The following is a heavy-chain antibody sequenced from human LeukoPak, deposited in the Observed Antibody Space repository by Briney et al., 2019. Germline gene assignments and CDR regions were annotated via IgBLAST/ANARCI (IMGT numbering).Heavy chain of an antibody. CDR3: ARDSCSSTSCRKKFDN. V-gene: IGHV4-39*07. D-gene: IGHD2-2*01. CDR2: IYYSGST. Sequence: PSETLSLTCTVSGGSISSSSYYWGWIRQPPGKGLEWIGSIYYSGSTYYNPSLKSRVTISVETSKVQFSLKLSSVTAADTAVYYCARDSCSSTSCRKKFDNWGQGTLVTVSP. CDR1: GGSISSSSYY. J-gene: IGHJ4*02.